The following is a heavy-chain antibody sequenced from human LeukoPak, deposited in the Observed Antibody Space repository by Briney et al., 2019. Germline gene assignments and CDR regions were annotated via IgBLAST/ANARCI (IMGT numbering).Heavy chain of an antibody. CDR1: GGTSSSYA. D-gene: IGHD3-10*01. CDR3: ASQPHQVGENWFDP. V-gene: IGHV1-69*01. Sequence: SVKVSCKASGGTSSSYAISWVRQAPGQGLEWMGGIIPIFGTANYAQKFQGRVTITADESTSTAYMELSSLRSEDTAVYYCASQPHQVGENWFDPWGQGTLVTVSS. J-gene: IGHJ5*02. CDR2: IIPIFGTA.